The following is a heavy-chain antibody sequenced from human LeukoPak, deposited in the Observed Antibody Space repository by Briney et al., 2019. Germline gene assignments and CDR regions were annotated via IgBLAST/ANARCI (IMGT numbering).Heavy chain of an antibody. CDR3: AKDPYRVVVATGNYLDP. D-gene: IGHD2-15*01. V-gene: IGHV3-30*18. CDR1: GFTFSSYG. CDR2: ISHDGSNI. Sequence: GGSLRLSCAASGFTFSSYGMHWVRQAPGKGLEWVAVISHDGSNIHYGDSVQGRFTISRDNSKSTLYLQMNSLRAEDTAMYYCAKDPYRVVVATGNYLDPWGQGTLVTVSS. J-gene: IGHJ5*02.